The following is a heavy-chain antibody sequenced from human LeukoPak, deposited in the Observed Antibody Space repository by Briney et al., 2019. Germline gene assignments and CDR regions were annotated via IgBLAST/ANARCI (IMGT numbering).Heavy chain of an antibody. CDR2: ISAYNGNT. CDR1: GYTFTSYG. Sequence: ASVKVSCKASGYTFTSYGISWVRQAPGQGLKWMGWISAYNGNTNYAQKLQGRVTMTTDTSTSTAYMELRSLRSDDTAVYYCARDHLPYYYDSSGYQGFDPWGQGTLVTVSS. J-gene: IGHJ5*02. D-gene: IGHD3-22*01. CDR3: ARDHLPYYYDSSGYQGFDP. V-gene: IGHV1-18*01.